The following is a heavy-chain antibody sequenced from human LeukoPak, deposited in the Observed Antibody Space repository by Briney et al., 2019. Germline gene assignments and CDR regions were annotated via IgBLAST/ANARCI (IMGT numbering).Heavy chain of an antibody. CDR2: IYHSGST. Sequence: SETLSLTCTVSGYSINSGYFWGWIRQPPGKGLEWIGSIYHSGSTFYNPSLKSRVTISVDTSKNQFSLNLTSVTATDTAVYFCARGYSYVYYSDYWGQGTLVTVSS. CDR3: ARGYSYVYYSDY. D-gene: IGHD5-18*01. CDR1: GYSINSGYF. V-gene: IGHV4-38-2*02. J-gene: IGHJ4*02.